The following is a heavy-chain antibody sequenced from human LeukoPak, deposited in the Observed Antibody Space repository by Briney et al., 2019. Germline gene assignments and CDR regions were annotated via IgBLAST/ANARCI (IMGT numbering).Heavy chain of an antibody. CDR3: ARPYYDFWSGYFWIDP. CDR2: IYYSGST. D-gene: IGHD3-3*01. J-gene: IGHJ5*02. V-gene: IGHV4-30-4*08. CDR1: GGSISSGDYY. Sequence: SETLSLTCTVSGGSISSGDYYWSWIRQPPGKGLEWIGYIYYSGSTYYNPSLKSRVTISVDTSKNQFSLKLSSVTAADTAVYYCARPYYDFWSGYFWIDPWCQGTLVTVSS.